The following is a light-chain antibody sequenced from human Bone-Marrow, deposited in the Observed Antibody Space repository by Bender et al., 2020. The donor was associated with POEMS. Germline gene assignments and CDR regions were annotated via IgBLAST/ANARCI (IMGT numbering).Light chain of an antibody. CDR3: CSSAGSSTFVV. Sequence: QSALTQPASVSGTPGQSITISCTGTSSDIGAYNYVAWYQQLPGKAPKVLIYDVTSRPSGVSNRFSGSKSGNTASLTISGLQAEDEADYYCCSSAGSSTFVVFGGGTKLTVL. CDR2: DVT. J-gene: IGLJ2*01. CDR1: SSDIGAYNY. V-gene: IGLV2-14*03.